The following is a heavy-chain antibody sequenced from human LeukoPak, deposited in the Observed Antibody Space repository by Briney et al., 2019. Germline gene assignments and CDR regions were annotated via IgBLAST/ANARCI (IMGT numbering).Heavy chain of an antibody. CDR1: GFTFSSYS. CDR3: ARVGETIVVPAAYLDY. V-gene: IGHV3-21*01. D-gene: IGHD2-2*01. J-gene: IGHJ4*02. Sequence: PGGSLRLSCAASGFTFSSYSMNWVRQAPGKGLEWVSPISSSSSYIYYADSVKGRFTISRDNAKNSLYLQMNSLRAEGTAVYYCARVGETIVVPAAYLDYWGQGTLVTVSS. CDR2: ISSSSSYI.